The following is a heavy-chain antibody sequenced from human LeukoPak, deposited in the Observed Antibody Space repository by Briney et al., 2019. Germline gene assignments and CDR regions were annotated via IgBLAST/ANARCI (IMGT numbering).Heavy chain of an antibody. CDR2: ISFSGGTT. V-gene: IGHV3-23*01. Sequence: TGGSLRLSCAVSGFTFSNYAMSWVRQAPGKGLEWVSGISFSGGTTYYEQSVKGRFTISRDNSKNTLYLQMNSLRAEDTAKYYCTKDREATTIEKAPYGLDVWGQGTTVAVSS. CDR1: GFTFSNYA. D-gene: IGHD5-24*01. CDR3: TKDREATTIEKAPYGLDV. J-gene: IGHJ6*02.